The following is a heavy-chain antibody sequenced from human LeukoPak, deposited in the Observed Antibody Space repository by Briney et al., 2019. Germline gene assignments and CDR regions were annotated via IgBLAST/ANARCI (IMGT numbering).Heavy chain of an antibody. CDR2: ISYDGSNK. CDR3: ACSGYSSSWYSDY. J-gene: IGHJ4*02. V-gene: IGHV3-30*03. D-gene: IGHD6-13*01. CDR1: GFTFSSYG. Sequence: GGSLRLSCAASGFTFSSYGMHWVRQAPGKGLEWVAVISYDGSNKYYADSVKGRFTISRDNSKNTLYLQMNSLRAEDTAVYYCACSGYSSSWYSDYWGQGTLVTVSS.